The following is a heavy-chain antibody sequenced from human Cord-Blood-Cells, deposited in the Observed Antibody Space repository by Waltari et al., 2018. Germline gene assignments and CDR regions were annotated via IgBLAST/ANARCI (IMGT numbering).Heavy chain of an antibody. CDR3: ARGDLGYCSGGSCYFAFDI. D-gene: IGHD2-15*01. CDR1: GGSVSSGSYY. V-gene: IGHV4-61*01. CDR2: IYYSGST. J-gene: IGHJ3*02. Sequence: QVQLQESGPGLVKPSETLSLTCTVSGGSVSSGSYYWSWIRQPPGKGLEWIGYIYYSGSTNYNPSLKSRVTISVATSKNQCSLKLSSVTAADTAVYYCARGDLGYCSGGSCYFAFDIWGQGTMVTVSS.